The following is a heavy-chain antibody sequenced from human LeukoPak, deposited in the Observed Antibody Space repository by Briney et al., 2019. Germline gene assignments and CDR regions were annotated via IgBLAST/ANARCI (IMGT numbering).Heavy chain of an antibody. CDR1: GYTFTSYA. J-gene: IGHJ4*02. CDR2: INAGNGNT. Sequence: ASVKVSCKASGYTFTSYAMHWVRQAPGQRLEWMGWINAGNGNTKYSQKFQGRVTITRDTSASTAYMELSSLRSEDTAVYYCARGDHCSSTSCYGRYYFDYWGQGTLVTVS. D-gene: IGHD2-2*01. CDR3: ARGDHCSSTSCYGRYYFDY. V-gene: IGHV1-3*01.